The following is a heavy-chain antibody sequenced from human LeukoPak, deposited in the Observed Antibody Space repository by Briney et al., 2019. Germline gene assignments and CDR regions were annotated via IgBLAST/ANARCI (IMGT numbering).Heavy chain of an antibody. CDR1: GFTFSSYA. CDR2: ISYDGSNK. J-gene: IGHJ4*02. V-gene: IGHV3-30-3*01. CDR3: ARESYGYIYFVY. D-gene: IGHD5-18*01. Sequence: GRSLRLSCAASGFTFSSYAMHWVRQAPGKGLEGVAVISYDGSNKYYADSVKGRFTIPRDNSKNTLYLQMNSLRPEDTAVYYCARESYGYIYFVYWGQGTLVTVSS.